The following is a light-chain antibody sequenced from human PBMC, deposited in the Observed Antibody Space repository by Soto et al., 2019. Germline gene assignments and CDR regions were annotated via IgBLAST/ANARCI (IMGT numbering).Light chain of an antibody. CDR3: QQYNNWPRT. J-gene: IGKJ1*01. Sequence: EIVMTQSPGTLSVSPGERATLSCRASQSVSSNLAWYQQKPGQAPRLLIYGASTRATGIPARFSGSRSGTEFTLIISSLQSEDFAVYYCQQYNNWPRTFGQGTKLEIK. V-gene: IGKV3-15*01. CDR2: GAS. CDR1: QSVSSN.